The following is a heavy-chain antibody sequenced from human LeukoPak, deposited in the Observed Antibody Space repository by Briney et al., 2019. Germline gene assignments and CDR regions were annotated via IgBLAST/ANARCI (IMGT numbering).Heavy chain of an antibody. CDR3: ARDDSWAFDY. CDR1: GFTFSRYS. CDR2: IQTSSGGI. D-gene: IGHD2-21*02. Sequence: GGSLRFSCAASGFTFSRYSVNWVRQAPGNGLEWVAYIQTSSGGISYADSVRGRFTISTDNAKNSLDLEMNNLRDGDTAVYYCARDDSWAFDYWGQGTLVSVS. J-gene: IGHJ4*02. V-gene: IGHV3-48*02.